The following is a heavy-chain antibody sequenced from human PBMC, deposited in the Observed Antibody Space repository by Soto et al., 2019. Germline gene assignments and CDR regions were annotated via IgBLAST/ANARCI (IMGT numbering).Heavy chain of an antibody. CDR1: GDSVSSNSAA. V-gene: IGHV6-1*01. J-gene: IGHJ6*02. Sequence: SQTLSLTCAISGDSVSSNSAAWNWIRQSPSRGLEWLGRTYYRSKWYNDYAVSVKSRITINPDTSKNQFSLQLNSVTPEDTAVYYCARDHLGYCSSTSCYVYYYYGMDVWGQGTTVTV. CDR3: ARDHLGYCSSTSCYVYYYYGMDV. D-gene: IGHD2-2*01. CDR2: TYYRSKWYN.